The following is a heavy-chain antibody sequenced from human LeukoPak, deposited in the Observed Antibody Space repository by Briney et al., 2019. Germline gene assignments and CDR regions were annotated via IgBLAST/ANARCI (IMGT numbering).Heavy chain of an antibody. CDR2: ISGSVGST. D-gene: IGHD3-22*01. CDR1: GFTFSSYA. CDR3: AKRGAYYYESSGPDDAFDI. J-gene: IGHJ3*02. Sequence: GGSLRLSCAASGFTFSSYAMSWVRQAPGKGLEWVSAISGSVGSTYYADSVRGGFTISRDNSKNTLYLQINSLRAEDTAVYYCAKRGAYYYESSGPDDAFDIWGQGTMVTVSS. V-gene: IGHV3-23*01.